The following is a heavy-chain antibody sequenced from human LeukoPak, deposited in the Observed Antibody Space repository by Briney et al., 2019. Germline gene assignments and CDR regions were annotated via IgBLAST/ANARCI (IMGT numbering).Heavy chain of an antibody. J-gene: IGHJ6*03. D-gene: IGHD6-19*01. V-gene: IGHV3-23*01. CDR3: ASLEVAGGYYMDV. Sequence: GGSLRLSCAASGFTFCDYAMSWVRQAPGQGLEWVSAISGSGGSTYYADSVKGRFTISKYNSKNTLYLQMNGLRAQDTPVYYWASLEVAGGYYMDVWGKGTTVTVSS. CDR1: GFTFCDYA. CDR2: ISGSGGST.